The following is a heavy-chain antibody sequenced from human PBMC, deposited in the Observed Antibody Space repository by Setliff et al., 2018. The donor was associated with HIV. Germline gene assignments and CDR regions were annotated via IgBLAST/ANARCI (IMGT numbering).Heavy chain of an antibody. J-gene: IGHJ4*02. CDR1: GYTFTDYF. V-gene: IGHV1-2*02. Sequence: ASVKVSCKASGYTFTDYFMHWVRQAPGQGLEWMGWISPNNGDTNNPQRFRGRVTMTRDTSINTAYMELSGLRSDDTAAYFCARQLSNPLDYWGQGTLVTVSS. D-gene: IGHD1-1*01. CDR2: ISPNNGDT. CDR3: ARQLSNPLDY.